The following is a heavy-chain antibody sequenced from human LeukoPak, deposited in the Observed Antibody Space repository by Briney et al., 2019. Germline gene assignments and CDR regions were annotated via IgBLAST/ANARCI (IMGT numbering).Heavy chain of an antibody. CDR1: GSTFSSHT. Sequence: GGSLRLPCAASGSTFSSHTMNWVRQAPGKGLEWISYISNTGSVIYYADSVKGRFTISRDNAKNSLYLQMNSLKTEDTAVYYCTRHLDGIAAYDYWGQGSLVTVSS. D-gene: IGHD6-13*01. CDR3: TRHLDGIAAYDY. V-gene: IGHV3-48*04. CDR2: ISNTGSVI. J-gene: IGHJ4*02.